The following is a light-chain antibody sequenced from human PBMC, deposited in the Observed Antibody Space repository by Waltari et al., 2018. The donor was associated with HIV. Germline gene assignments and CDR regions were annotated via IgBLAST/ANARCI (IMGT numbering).Light chain of an antibody. CDR2: NNN. CDR3: AAWEDSLNAWV. V-gene: IGLV1-44*01. Sequence: QSVVTQPPSASGTPGQRVTISCSGSSSNIGSNTINWFQQLPGTAPKLLIYNNNLRPSGVPDRYAGSKAGTASSRAISGLQSGDEADFYCAAWEDSLNAWVFGGGTKLTVL. CDR1: SSNIGSNT. J-gene: IGLJ3*02.